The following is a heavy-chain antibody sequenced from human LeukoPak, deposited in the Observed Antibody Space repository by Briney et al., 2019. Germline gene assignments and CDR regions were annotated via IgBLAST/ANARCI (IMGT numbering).Heavy chain of an antibody. D-gene: IGHD3-10*01. Sequence: SETLSLTCAVYGWSFSGYYWSWIRQPPGKGLEWIGEINHSGSTNYNPSLKSRVTISVDTSKNQFSLKLSSVTAADTAVYYCARGRYYGSGSSYAYYYYYGMDVWGQGTTVTVSS. J-gene: IGHJ6*02. CDR1: GWSFSGYY. V-gene: IGHV4-34*01. CDR2: INHSGST. CDR3: ARGRYYGSGSSYAYYYYYGMDV.